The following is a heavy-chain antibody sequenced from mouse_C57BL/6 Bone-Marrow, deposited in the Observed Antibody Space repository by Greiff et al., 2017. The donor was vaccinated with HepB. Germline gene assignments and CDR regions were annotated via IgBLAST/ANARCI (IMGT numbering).Heavy chain of an antibody. CDR2: IWSGGST. J-gene: IGHJ3*01. Sequence: QVQLKESGPGLVQPSQSLSITCTVSGFSLTSYGVHWVRQSPGKGLEWLGVIWSGGSTDYNAAFISRLSISKDNSKSQVFFKMNSLQADDTAIYYCAGHYYGSSKGFAYWGQGTLVTVSA. CDR1: GFSLTSYG. V-gene: IGHV2-2*01. CDR3: AGHYYGSSKGFAY. D-gene: IGHD1-1*01.